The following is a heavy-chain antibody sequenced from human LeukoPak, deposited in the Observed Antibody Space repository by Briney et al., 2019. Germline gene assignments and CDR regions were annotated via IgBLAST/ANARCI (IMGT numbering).Heavy chain of an antibody. D-gene: IGHD3-3*01. CDR1: GFTFSSNS. CDR2: ISSSSRYI. J-gene: IGHJ5*02. CDR3: ASLSITIFGVVISP. Sequence: GGSLRLSCAASGFTFSSNSMNWGRQAPGKGLEWVSSISSSSRYIYYADSVKGRFTISRENANNSLYLQMNSLRAEDTAVYYCASLSITIFGVVISPWGQGTLVTVSS. V-gene: IGHV3-21*01.